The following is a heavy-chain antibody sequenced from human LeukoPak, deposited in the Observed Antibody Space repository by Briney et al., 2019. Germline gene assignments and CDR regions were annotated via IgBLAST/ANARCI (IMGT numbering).Heavy chain of an antibody. J-gene: IGHJ4*03. D-gene: IGHD3-10*01. V-gene: IGHV1-2*02. Sequence: GASVKVSCKASGYTFTGYYMHWVRQAPGQGLEWISSINPNSGSTNYAQKFQGRVTMTRDNSISTAYMELSRLRSDDTAMYYWARAAIGGWGSYRVHDWGQGTLVAVSS. CDR1: GYTFTGYY. CDR3: ARAAIGGWGSYRVHD. CDR2: INPNSGST.